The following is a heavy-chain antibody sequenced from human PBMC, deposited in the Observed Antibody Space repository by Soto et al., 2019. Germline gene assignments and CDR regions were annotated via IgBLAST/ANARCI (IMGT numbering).Heavy chain of an antibody. CDR1: GGSISSYY. CDR3: ARGTFSGTKTYYYDSSDYSPLDF. Sequence: PSVTLSLTCTVSGGSISSYYWSWIRQPPGKGLEWIGYIYYSGSTNYNPSLKSRVTISVDTSKNQFSLKLSSVTAADTAVYYCARGTFSGTKTYYYDSSDYSPLDFCGQGTPVTVSS. D-gene: IGHD3-22*01. J-gene: IGHJ4*02. V-gene: IGHV4-59*01. CDR2: IYYSGST.